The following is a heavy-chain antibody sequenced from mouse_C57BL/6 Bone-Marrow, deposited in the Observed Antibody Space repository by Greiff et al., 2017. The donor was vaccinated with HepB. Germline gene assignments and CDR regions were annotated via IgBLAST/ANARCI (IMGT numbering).Heavy chain of an antibody. CDR3: ARSSSYYYGSRGYFDY. Sequence: EVQLQESGGGLVQPGGSLSLSCAASGFTFTDYYMSWVRQPPGKALEWLGFIRNKANGYTTEYSASVKGRFTISRDNSQSILYLQMNALRAEDSATYYCARSSSYYYGSRGYFDYWGQGTTLTVSS. CDR1: GFTFTDYY. V-gene: IGHV7-3*01. CDR2: IRNKANGYTT. J-gene: IGHJ2*01. D-gene: IGHD1-1*01.